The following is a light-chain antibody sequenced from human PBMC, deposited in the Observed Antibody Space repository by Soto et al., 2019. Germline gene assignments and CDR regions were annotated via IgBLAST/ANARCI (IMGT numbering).Light chain of an antibody. J-gene: IGKJ1*01. Sequence: IVMTQSPATLSVSPGERVTLSCRASQSVRSNLVWYQQRPGQAPRLLIYGASSRATGVPARFSGSGSGTEFTLTISSLQSEDVAVYYCQHYNNWPPWTFGQGTKVEIK. CDR2: GAS. V-gene: IGKV3-15*01. CDR3: QHYNNWPPWT. CDR1: QSVRSN.